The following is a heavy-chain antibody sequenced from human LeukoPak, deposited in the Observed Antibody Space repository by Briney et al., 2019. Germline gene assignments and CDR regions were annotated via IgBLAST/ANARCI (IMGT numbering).Heavy chain of an antibody. D-gene: IGHD3-22*01. CDR1: GGSISSYY. J-gene: IGHJ4*02. CDR2: IYYSGST. CDR3: ASGGYYDSSGYYIVQFDY. Sequence: KPSETLSLTCTVSGGSISSYYWSWIRQPPGKGLEWIGYIYYSGSTNYNPSLKSRVTISVDTSKNQFSLKLSSVTAADTAVYYCASGGYYDSSGYYIVQFDYWGRGTLVTVSS. V-gene: IGHV4-59*01.